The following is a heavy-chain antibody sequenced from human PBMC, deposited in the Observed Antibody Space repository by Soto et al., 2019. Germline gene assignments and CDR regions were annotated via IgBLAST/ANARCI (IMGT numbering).Heavy chain of an antibody. CDR1: GFTFTNYA. CDR3: AKERAARGIDY. Sequence: EVQLLESGGGLVQPGGSLRLSCAASGFTFTNYAMSWVRQAPGKGLEWVSTISPSGGNTYYADSVKGRFTISRDNSENTLYRQMNRRRAEDTAIYYCAKERAARGIDYWGQGTLVTVSS. J-gene: IGHJ4*02. V-gene: IGHV3-23*01. D-gene: IGHD6-6*01. CDR2: ISPSGGNT.